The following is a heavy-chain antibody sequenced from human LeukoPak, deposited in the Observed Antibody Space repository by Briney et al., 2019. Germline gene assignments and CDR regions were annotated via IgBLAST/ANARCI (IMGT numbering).Heavy chain of an antibody. CDR1: GYTFTSYY. D-gene: IGHD4-23*01. CDR3: ARYRDGNPDGY. CDR2: INPSGGST. Sequence: VASVTVSCTASGYTFTSYYMHWVRQAPGQGLEWMGIINPSGGSTSYAQKFQGRVTMTRDTSTSTVYMELSSLRSEDTAVYYGARYRDGNPDGYWGQGTLVTVSS. J-gene: IGHJ4*02. V-gene: IGHV1-46*01.